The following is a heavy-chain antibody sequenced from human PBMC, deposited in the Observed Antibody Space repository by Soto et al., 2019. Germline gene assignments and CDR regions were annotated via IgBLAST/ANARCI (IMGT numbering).Heavy chain of an antibody. CDR3: ARTRRGWNTRPDWFDP. CDR1: GGSTSSYY. Sequence: SETLSLTCTVSGGSTSSYYWSWIRQPPGKGLEWIGYIYYSGSTNYNPSLKSRVTISVDTSKNQFSLKLSSVTAADTAVYYCARTRRGWNTRPDWFDPWGQGTLVTVSS. V-gene: IGHV4-59*01. CDR2: IYYSGST. J-gene: IGHJ5*02. D-gene: IGHD2-2*01.